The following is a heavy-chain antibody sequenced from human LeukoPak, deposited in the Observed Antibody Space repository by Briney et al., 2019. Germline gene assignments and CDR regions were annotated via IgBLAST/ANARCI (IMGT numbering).Heavy chain of an antibody. J-gene: IGHJ4*02. CDR1: GFTFSSYW. Sequence: GGSLRLSCATPGFTFSSYWMQWVRQAPGKGLVWVSRINSDGSNTDYAASVKGRFTISRDNAKNTLYLQMNSLRAEDTAVYYCTRGRGSDYWGQGTLVTVSS. V-gene: IGHV3-74*01. CDR2: INSDGSNT. CDR3: TRGRGSDY. D-gene: IGHD3-10*01.